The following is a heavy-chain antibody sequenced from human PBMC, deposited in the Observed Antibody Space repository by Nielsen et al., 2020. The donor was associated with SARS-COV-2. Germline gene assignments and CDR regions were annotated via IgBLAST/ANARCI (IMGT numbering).Heavy chain of an antibody. Sequence: SVKVSCKASGGTFSSYTISWVRQAPGQGLEWMGRIIPILGIANYAQKFQGRVTITADKSTSTAYMELSSLRSEDTAVYYCARVLSGVRGIDYWGQGTLVTVSS. J-gene: IGHJ4*02. CDR1: GGTFSSYT. CDR2: IIPILGIA. V-gene: IGHV1-69*02. CDR3: ARVLSGVRGIDY. D-gene: IGHD3-10*01.